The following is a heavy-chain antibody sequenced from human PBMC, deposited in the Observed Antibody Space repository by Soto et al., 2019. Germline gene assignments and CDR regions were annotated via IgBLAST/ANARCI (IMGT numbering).Heavy chain of an antibody. J-gene: IGHJ6*02. D-gene: IGHD3-9*01. CDR1: GFTLSSYD. CDR2: IGSGGDT. V-gene: IGHV3-13*01. Sequence: EVQLVESGGGLVQPGGSLILSCAASGFTLSSYDIHWVRQATGEGLAWVSGIGSGGDTHYADSVKGRFIISREDGKNSLYLQMNNLRVGDTAVYYCTRKTPPTGMEVWGQGATVTVSS. CDR3: TRKTPPTGMEV.